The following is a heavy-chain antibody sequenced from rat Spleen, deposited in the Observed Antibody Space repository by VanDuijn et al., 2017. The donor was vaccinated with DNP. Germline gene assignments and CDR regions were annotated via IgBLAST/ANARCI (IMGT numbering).Heavy chain of an antibody. V-gene: IGHV5-22*01. D-gene: IGHD4-1*01. J-gene: IGHJ2*01. CDR1: GFTFGDYY. Sequence: EVRLVESGGDSVQPGRSLKLSCAASGFTFGDYYMAWVRQAPTKGLEWVAYIRYDGGSTYYGDSVKGRFTISRDNAKTTLYLQMNSLRSEDMATYYCARHVLPLRVWDYWGQGVMVTVSS. CDR3: ARHVLPLRVWDY. CDR2: IRYDGGST.